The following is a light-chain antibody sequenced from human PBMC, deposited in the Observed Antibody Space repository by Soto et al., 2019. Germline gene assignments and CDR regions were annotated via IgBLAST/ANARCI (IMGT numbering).Light chain of an antibody. CDR2: DVT. Sequence: QSALTQPASVSGSPGQSITISCTGTSSDVGGYNYVSWYQQHPVKAPKLMIYDVTNRPSGVSDRCSGSKSGNTASLTISGLQAEDEADYYCSSYTSSSTPDVFGTGTKVTVL. V-gene: IGLV2-14*01. J-gene: IGLJ1*01. CDR1: SSDVGGYNY. CDR3: SSYTSSSTPDV.